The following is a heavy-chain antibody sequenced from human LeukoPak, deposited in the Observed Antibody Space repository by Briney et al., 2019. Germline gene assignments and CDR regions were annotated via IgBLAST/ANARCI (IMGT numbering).Heavy chain of an antibody. J-gene: IGHJ3*02. D-gene: IGHD6-19*01. CDR1: GFTFSTYE. CDR2: ISRSGSTI. V-gene: IGHV3-48*03. Sequence: GGSLRLSCAASGFTFSTYEMNWVRQAPGKGLEWVSYISRSGSTIYYADSVKGRFTISRNNAKNSLYLQMNSLRAEDTAVYYCARGRGGISVAATSAFDIWGQGTMVTVSS. CDR3: ARGRGGISVAATSAFDI.